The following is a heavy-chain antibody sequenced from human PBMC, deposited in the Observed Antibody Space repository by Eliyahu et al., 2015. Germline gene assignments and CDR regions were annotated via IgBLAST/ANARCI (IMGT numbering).Heavy chain of an antibody. J-gene: IGHJ4*02. D-gene: IGHD1-26*01. Sequence: AASGFTFSNYWMSWVRQAPGKGLEWVAIVKQDASDIYYVDSVKGRFTISRDNANDSVYLRMNSLRAEDTAMYYCATGRGDGWGQGTLVTVSS. CDR3: ATGRGDG. V-gene: IGHV3-7*01. CDR1: GFTFSNYW. CDR2: VKQDASDI.